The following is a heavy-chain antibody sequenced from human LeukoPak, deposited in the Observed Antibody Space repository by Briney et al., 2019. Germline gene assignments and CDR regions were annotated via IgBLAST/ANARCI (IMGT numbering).Heavy chain of an antibody. V-gene: IGHV3-30*18. CDR1: GFTFSNYG. CDR3: ANLPL. J-gene: IGHJ4*02. CDR2: ISYDGSNK. Sequence: GRSLRLSCATSGFTFSNYGMHWVRQAPGKGLEWVAIISYDGSNKYYADSVKGRFTISRDNSKNTLYLQMNSLRPEDAAVYYCANLPLWGQGTLVTVSS.